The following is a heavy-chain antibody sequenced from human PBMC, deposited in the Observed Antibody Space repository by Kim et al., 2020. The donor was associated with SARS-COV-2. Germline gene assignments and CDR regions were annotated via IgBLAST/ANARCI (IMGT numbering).Heavy chain of an antibody. CDR2: ISGSGGST. Sequence: GGSLRLSCAASGFTFSSYAMSWVRQAPGKGLEWVSAISGSGGSTYYADSVKGRFTISRDNSKNTLYLQMNSLRAEDTAVYYCAKDSYILTGYYDGRFDPWGQGTLVTVSS. CDR3: AKDSYILTGYYDGRFDP. D-gene: IGHD3-9*01. V-gene: IGHV3-23*01. J-gene: IGHJ5*02. CDR1: GFTFSSYA.